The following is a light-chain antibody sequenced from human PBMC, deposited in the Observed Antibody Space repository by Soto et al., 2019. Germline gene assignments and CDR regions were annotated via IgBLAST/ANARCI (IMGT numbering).Light chain of an antibody. V-gene: IGLV2-14*01. CDR2: DVS. CDR3: SSYTSSSTPYV. J-gene: IGLJ1*01. Sequence: QSALTQPASVSGSPGQSITISCTGTSSDVGGYNYVSWYQQHPGKAPKLMIYDVSNRPSGVSNRFSGSKSGNTASLTISGLQAEDEADYYCSSYTSSSTPYVFGPGTKLTVL. CDR1: SSDVGGYNY.